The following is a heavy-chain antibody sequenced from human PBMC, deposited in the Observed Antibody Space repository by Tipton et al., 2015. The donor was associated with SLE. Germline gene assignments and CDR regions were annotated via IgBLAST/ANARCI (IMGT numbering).Heavy chain of an antibody. D-gene: IGHD4-17*01. V-gene: IGHV3-7*03. CDR1: GFTFSNYA. J-gene: IGHJ4*02. CDR3: ARLEGDDYGDFRPY. Sequence: GSLRLSCAASGFTFSNYALSWVRQAPGKGLEWVANINQDGSEKNYVDSVKGRFSISRDNAKNSLYLQMSRLRAEDTAVYYCARLEGDDYGDFRPYWGQGTLVTVSS. CDR2: INQDGSEK.